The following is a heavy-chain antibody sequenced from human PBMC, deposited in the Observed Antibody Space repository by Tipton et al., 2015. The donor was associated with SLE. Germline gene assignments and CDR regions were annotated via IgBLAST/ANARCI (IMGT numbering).Heavy chain of an antibody. CDR3: ARDCSPWLGDYFDY. CDR2: IDNGGDTV. CDR1: GFTFSDYY. V-gene: IGHV3-11*04. Sequence: SLRLSCAASGFTFSDYYMSWIRQAPGKGLEWISYIDNGGDTVYYADSVKGRFTISRDNTKNSVYLQLNSLTAEDTAVYYCARDCSPWLGDYFDYWGQGTLVTVSS. D-gene: IGHD3-10*01. J-gene: IGHJ4*02.